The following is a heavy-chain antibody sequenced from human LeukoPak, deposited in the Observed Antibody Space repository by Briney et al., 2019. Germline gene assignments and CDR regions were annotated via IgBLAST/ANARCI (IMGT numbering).Heavy chain of an antibody. Sequence: SETLSLTCTVSGGSISSGGYYWSWIRQHPGKGLEWIGYIYYSGSTYYNPSLKSRVTISLDTSKNHFSLKLSSVTAADTAVYYCASRYCSRTSCFHDYWGQGTLVTVSS. CDR3: ASRYCSRTSCFHDY. D-gene: IGHD2-2*01. CDR2: IYYSGST. V-gene: IGHV4-61*03. CDR1: GGSISSGGYY. J-gene: IGHJ4*02.